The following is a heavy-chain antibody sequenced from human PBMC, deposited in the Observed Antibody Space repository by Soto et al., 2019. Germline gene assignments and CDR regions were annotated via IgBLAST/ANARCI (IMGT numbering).Heavy chain of an antibody. CDR2: IKSRADGGTT. D-gene: IGHD3-16*01. CDR1: GFSFSNAW. V-gene: IGHV3-15*01. Sequence: VQLVESGGDFVQPGGSLRVSCAVSGFSFSNAWMSWVRQAPGKGLEWVGRIKSRADGGTTDYTAPMKGRFTISRDDSKNTVFLQMNSLKTEDTAVYYCTAHLGEFFPLDYWGQGTLVTVSS. CDR3: TAHLGEFFPLDY. J-gene: IGHJ4*02.